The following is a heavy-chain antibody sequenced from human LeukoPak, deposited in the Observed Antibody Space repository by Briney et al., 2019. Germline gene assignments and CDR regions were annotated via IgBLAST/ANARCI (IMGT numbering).Heavy chain of an antibody. CDR3: AKDPYYGDYLNWFDP. V-gene: IGHV3-23*01. D-gene: IGHD4-17*01. Sequence: GGSLRLSCAASGFTFSSYGMSWVRQAPGKGLEWVSAISGSGGSTYYADSVKGRFTISRDNSKNTLYLQMNSLRAEDTAVYYCAKDPYYGDYLNWFDPWGQGTLVTVSS. CDR1: GFTFSSYG. CDR2: ISGSGGST. J-gene: IGHJ5*02.